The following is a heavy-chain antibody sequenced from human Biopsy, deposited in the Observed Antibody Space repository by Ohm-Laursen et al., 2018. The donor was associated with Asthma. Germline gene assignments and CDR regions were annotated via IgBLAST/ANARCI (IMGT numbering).Heavy chain of an antibody. J-gene: IGHJ6*02. CDR1: GFTFSSFA. CDR2: ITRSAGRT. CDR3: AKGFSSTSCYGICYYYVMDV. Sequence: SLRLSCAASGFTFSSFAMSWVRQAPGKGLEWVSAITRSAGRTDYADSVKGRFTISRDNSKNTLYLQMSSLRADDTAVYYCAKGFSSTSCYGICYYYVMDVWGQGTTVTVSS. D-gene: IGHD2-2*01. V-gene: IGHV3-23*01.